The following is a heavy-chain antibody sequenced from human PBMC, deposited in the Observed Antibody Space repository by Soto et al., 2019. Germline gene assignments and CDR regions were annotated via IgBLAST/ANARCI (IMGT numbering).Heavy chain of an antibody. D-gene: IGHD2-2*01. CDR1: GYTFTSYY. V-gene: IGHV1-46*03. CDR3: ARGRSSTSCYVGYWSDP. Sequence: QVQLVQSGAEVKKPGASVKVSCKASGYTFTSYYMHWVRQAPGQGLEWMGIINPSGGSTSYAQKFQGRVTMTRDTSTSTVYMELSSLRSEDTAVYYCARGRSSTSCYVGYWSDPWGQGTLVTVSS. J-gene: IGHJ5*02. CDR2: INPSGGST.